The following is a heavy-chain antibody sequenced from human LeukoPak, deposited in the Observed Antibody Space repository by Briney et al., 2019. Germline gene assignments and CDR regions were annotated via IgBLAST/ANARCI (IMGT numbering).Heavy chain of an antibody. D-gene: IGHD5-18*01. V-gene: IGHV3-30*04. CDR2: ISYDGSNK. Sequence: GGSLRLSCAASGFTFSSYAMSWVRQAPGKGLEWVAVISYDGSNKYYADSVKGRFTISRDNSKNTLYLQMNSLRAEDTAVYYCARVAKRGYSYGPFDYWGQGTLVTVSS. CDR3: ARVAKRGYSYGPFDY. CDR1: GFTFSSYA. J-gene: IGHJ4*02.